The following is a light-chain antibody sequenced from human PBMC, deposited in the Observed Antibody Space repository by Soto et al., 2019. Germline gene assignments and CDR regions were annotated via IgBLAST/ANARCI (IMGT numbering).Light chain of an antibody. CDR3: QQSYSAPRT. Sequence: DIQMTQSPSSLSASIGDRVTPTCRASQTIMTYLNWYQQKPGEAPKLLIYTASTLQTGVPSRFSGTGSGTDFTLTISGLQHEDFATYYCQQSYSAPRTFGQGTKVEIK. CDR2: TAS. J-gene: IGKJ1*01. V-gene: IGKV1-39*01. CDR1: QTIMTY.